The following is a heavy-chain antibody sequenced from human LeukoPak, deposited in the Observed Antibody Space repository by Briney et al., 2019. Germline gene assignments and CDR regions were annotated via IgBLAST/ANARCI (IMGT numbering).Heavy chain of an antibody. Sequence: SETLSLTCTVSGGSINSNNYYWGWIRQPPGKGLEWIGSIYSSVSAYYNPSLKSRVTISVDTSKNQFSLRLSSVTAADTAVYYCQSRYLEWLLEYWGQGTLVTVSS. V-gene: IGHV4-39*01. CDR3: QSRYLEWLLEY. CDR1: GGSINSNNYY. J-gene: IGHJ4*02. CDR2: IYSSVSA. D-gene: IGHD3-3*01.